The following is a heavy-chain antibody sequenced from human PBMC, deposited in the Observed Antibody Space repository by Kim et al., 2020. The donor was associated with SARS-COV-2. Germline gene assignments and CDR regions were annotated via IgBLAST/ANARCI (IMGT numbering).Heavy chain of an antibody. CDR2: TYYGSKWYT. D-gene: IGHD3-16*01. CDR3: ARGRFRAFDI. J-gene: IGHJ3*02. Sequence: SQTLSLTCAISGDGVSSNGVAWHWIRQSPSRGLECLGRTYYGSKWYTEYSVSLKSRISITPDTSKNQFSLQLNSVTPEDTAVYYCARGRFRAFDIWGQGTMVTVSS. V-gene: IGHV6-1*01. CDR1: GDGVSSNGVA.